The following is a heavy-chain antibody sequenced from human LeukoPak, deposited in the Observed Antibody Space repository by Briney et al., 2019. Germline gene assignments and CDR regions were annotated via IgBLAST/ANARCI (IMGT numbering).Heavy chain of an antibody. D-gene: IGHD1-26*01. CDR2: INPSGGST. Sequence: ASVKVSCKTSGYTFTSYYMHWVRQAPGQGLEWMGIINPSGGSTSYAQKFQGRVTMTRDTSTSTVYMELSRLRSDDTAVYYCARDYPYSGSYYGSIDYWGQGTLVTVSS. V-gene: IGHV1-46*01. CDR1: GYTFTSYY. CDR3: ARDYPYSGSYYGSIDY. J-gene: IGHJ4*02.